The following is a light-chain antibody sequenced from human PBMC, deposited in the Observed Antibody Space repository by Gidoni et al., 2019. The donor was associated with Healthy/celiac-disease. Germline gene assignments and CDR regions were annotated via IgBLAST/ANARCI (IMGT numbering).Light chain of an antibody. V-gene: IGKV1-39*01. J-gene: IGKJ4*01. CDR3: QQSYSTPRT. CDR1: QSISSY. Sequence: IQMTQSPSPLSASVGDRVTITCRASQSISSYLNWYQQKPGKAPELLIYAASSLQSGVPSRFSGSGSGTDFTLTISSLQPEDFATYYCQQSYSTPRTFGGGTKVEIK. CDR2: AAS.